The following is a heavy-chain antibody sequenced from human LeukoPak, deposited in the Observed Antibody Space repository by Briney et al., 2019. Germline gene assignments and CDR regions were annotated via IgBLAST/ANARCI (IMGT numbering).Heavy chain of an antibody. CDR1: GFTFSSYA. J-gene: IGHJ4*02. CDR2: ISGSGGST. V-gene: IGHV3-23*01. CDR3: AKEPGYFSRTRYFDY. D-gene: IGHD2-2*01. Sequence: GGSLRLSCAASGFTFSSYAMSWVRQAPGKGLEWVSAISGSGGSTYYAGSVKGRFTISRDNSKNTLYLQMNSLRAEDTAVYYCAKEPGYFSRTRYFDYWGQGTLVTVSS.